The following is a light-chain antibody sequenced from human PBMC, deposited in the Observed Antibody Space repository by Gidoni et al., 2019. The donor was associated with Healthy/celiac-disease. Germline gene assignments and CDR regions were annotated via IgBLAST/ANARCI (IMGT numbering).Light chain of an antibody. CDR1: QSLLHSNGYKD. J-gene: IGKJ1*01. V-gene: IGKV2-28*01. CDR3: MQAVQRT. CDR2: LGS. Sequence: IVMTQSPLSLPVTPGEPASISCRSSQSLLHSNGYKDLDWYLQKPEQAPQLLIYLGSNRASGVPYRFSGSGSGTDLTMRISRVEAEDVGVYYCMQAVQRTFGQETKVEIK.